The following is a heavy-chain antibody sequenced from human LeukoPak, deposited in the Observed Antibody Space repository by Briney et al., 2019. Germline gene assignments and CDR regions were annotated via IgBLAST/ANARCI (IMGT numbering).Heavy chain of an antibody. V-gene: IGHV4-59*01. D-gene: IGHD7-27*01. J-gene: IGHJ3*02. Sequence: PSETLSLTCTVSGGSISSYYWSWIRQPPGKGLEWIGYIYYSGSTNYNPSLKSRVTISVDTSKNQFSLKLSSVTAADTAVYYCARVGLGTYDAFDIWGQGTMVTVSS. CDR3: ARVGLGTYDAFDI. CDR1: GGSISSYY. CDR2: IYYSGST.